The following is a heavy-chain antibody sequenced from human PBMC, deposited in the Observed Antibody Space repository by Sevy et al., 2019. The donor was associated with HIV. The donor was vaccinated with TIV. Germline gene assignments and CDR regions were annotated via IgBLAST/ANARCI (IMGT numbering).Heavy chain of an antibody. J-gene: IGHJ2*01. D-gene: IGHD3-22*01. CDR3: ARDRRGDSSGYYYWCFDL. Sequence: GGSLRLSCAASGFTFSDYYISWLRQAPGKGLEWVSYISSDGNNMFYADSVKGRFSIARDNAKKSLFLQMNSLRAEDTAVYYCARDRRGDSSGYYYWCFDLWGRGTLVTVSS. CDR1: GFTFSDYY. CDR2: ISSDGNNM. V-gene: IGHV3-11*01.